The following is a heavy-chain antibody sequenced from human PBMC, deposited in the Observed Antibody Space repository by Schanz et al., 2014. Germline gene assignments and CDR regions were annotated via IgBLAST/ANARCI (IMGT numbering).Heavy chain of an antibody. D-gene: IGHD4-17*01. Sequence: VQLVESGGGVVQPGRSLRLSCAASGFMFSSYGMHWVRQAPGKGLEWVGVISYDGSKKSYADSVKGRFTISRDNSKTTVYLQMNTLRAEDTAVYYCARKMKLGVYGGKGHDSLDIWGQGTMVTVSS. J-gene: IGHJ3*02. V-gene: IGHV3-33*08. CDR1: GFMFSSYG. CDR3: ARKMKLGVYGGKGHDSLDI. CDR2: ISYDGSKK.